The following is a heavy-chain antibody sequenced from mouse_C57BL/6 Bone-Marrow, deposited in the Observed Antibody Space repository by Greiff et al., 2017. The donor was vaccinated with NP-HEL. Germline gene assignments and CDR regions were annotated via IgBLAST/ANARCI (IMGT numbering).Heavy chain of an antibody. D-gene: IGHD1-1*01. CDR1: GFSLTSYA. Sequence: VQLVESGPGLVAPSQSLSITCTVSGFSLTSYAISWVRQPPGKGLEWLGVIWTGGGTNYNSALKSRLSISKDNSKSQVFLKMNSLQTDDTARYYCARNLGYYGSSGSWFAYWGQGTLVTVSA. CDR2: IWTGGGT. CDR3: ARNLGYYGSSGSWFAY. V-gene: IGHV2-9-1*01. J-gene: IGHJ3*01.